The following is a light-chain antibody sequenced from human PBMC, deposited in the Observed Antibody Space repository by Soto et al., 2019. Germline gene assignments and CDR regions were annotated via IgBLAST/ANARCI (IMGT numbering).Light chain of an antibody. J-gene: IGLJ2*01. Sequence: QSVLTQPPSASGTPGQRGTISCSRTSPKNGKNWVYWYQHPPSTAPKLLIYRNDQRPSGVPDRFSGSKSGTSASLAISGLRSEDETDYYCATWDDSLSGQVFGGGTKVTVL. CDR2: RND. CDR3: ATWDDSLSGQV. V-gene: IGLV1-47*01. CDR1: SPKNGKNW.